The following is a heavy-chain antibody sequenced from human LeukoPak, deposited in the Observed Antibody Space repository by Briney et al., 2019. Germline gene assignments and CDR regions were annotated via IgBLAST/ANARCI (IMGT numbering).Heavy chain of an antibody. Sequence: GASVKVSCKASGYTFTGYYMHWVRQAPGQGLEWMGWINPNSGGANYAQKFQGWVTMTRDTSISTAYMELSRLRSDDTAVYYCARDIAVAGPLIRYGMDVWGQGTTVTVSS. CDR3: ARDIAVAGPLIRYGMDV. D-gene: IGHD6-19*01. CDR2: INPNSGGA. J-gene: IGHJ6*02. CDR1: GYTFTGYY. V-gene: IGHV1-2*04.